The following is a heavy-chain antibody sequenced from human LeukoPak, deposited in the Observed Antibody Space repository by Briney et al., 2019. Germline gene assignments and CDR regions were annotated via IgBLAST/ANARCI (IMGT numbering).Heavy chain of an antibody. CDR3: ARDRAPYSGYNY. CDR2: IYYSGST. D-gene: IGHD5-12*01. Sequence: SETLSLTCTVSGGSISSSSYYWGGIRQPPGKGLEWIGSIYYSGSTYYNPSLKSRVTISVDTSKNQFSLKLSSVTAADTAVYYCARDRAPYSGYNYWGQGTLVTVSS. J-gene: IGHJ4*02. CDR1: GGSISSSSYY. V-gene: IGHV4-39*07.